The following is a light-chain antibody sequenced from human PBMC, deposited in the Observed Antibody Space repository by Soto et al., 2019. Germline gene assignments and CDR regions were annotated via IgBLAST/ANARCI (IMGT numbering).Light chain of an antibody. Sequence: QLVLTQSPSASASLGASVKLTCTLSSGHSNYAIAWHQQQSEKGPRYLMKLNSDGSHSKGDGIPDRFSGSSSGAERYLTISSLQSEDEADYYCQTWGSRIVVFGGGTKLTVL. CDR1: SGHSNYA. CDR3: QTWGSRIVV. CDR2: LNSDGSH. V-gene: IGLV4-69*01. J-gene: IGLJ2*01.